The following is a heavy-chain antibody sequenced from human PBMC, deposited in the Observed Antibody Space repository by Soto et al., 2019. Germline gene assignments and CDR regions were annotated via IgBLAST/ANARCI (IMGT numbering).Heavy chain of an antibody. V-gene: IGHV4-61*01. CDR1: GGSVSSGSYY. Sequence: SETLSLTCTVSGGSVSSGSYYWSWLRQPPGKGLEWIGYIYNSENTKYNPSLKSRVTISADMSKNQFSLNLSSVTAADPAVFYCAREGEGYMRHLDYGGQGIQVTASS. CDR3: AREGEGYMRHLDY. D-gene: IGHD3-3*02. J-gene: IGHJ4*02. CDR2: IYNSENT.